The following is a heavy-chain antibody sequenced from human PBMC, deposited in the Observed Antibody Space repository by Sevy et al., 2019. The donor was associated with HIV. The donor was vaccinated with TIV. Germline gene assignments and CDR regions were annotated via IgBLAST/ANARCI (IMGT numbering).Heavy chain of an antibody. J-gene: IGHJ4*02. V-gene: IGHV3-30*02. Sequence: GGSLRLSCAASGFTFSSYGMHWVRQAPGKGLEWVAFIRYDGSNKYYADSVKGRFTNSRDNSKNTLYLQMNSLRAEDTAVYYCAKGSLTQDYFDYWGQGTLVTVSS. CDR1: GFTFSSYG. CDR3: AKGSLTQDYFDY. CDR2: IRYDGSNK. D-gene: IGHD7-27*01.